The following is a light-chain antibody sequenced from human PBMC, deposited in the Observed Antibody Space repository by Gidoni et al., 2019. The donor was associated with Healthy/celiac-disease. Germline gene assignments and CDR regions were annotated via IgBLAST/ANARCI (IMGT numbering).Light chain of an antibody. CDR2: DAS. CDR1: QSVSSY. CDR3: QQRSNWPPLT. Sequence: EIVLTQSPATLASSPGESATLSCRASQSVSSYLAWYQQKPGQAPRLLIYDASNRAPGIPARFSGSGSGTDFTLTISSLEPEDFAVYYCQQRSNWPPLTFXGXTKVEIK. J-gene: IGKJ4*01. V-gene: IGKV3-11*01.